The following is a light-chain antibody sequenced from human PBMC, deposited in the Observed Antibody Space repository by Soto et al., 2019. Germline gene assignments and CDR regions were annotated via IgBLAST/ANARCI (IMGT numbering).Light chain of an antibody. CDR3: QQYKSYPIT. Sequence: IKMTQSTSSLSASVGDSVTSTCRASQDIGNWLAWFQQKPGKAPKSLIYTASNLHSGVPSRFSGSGSGTDFTLTISGLQSEDFATYYCQQYKSYPITFGQRTRLAIK. CDR1: QDIGNW. V-gene: IGKV1D-16*01. J-gene: IGKJ5*01. CDR2: TAS.